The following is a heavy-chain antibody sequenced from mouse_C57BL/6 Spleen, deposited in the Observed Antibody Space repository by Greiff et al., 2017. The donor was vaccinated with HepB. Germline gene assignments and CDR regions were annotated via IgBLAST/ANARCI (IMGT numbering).Heavy chain of an antibody. V-gene: IGHV5-17*01. CDR3: ARGVSWDGGFAY. J-gene: IGHJ3*01. D-gene: IGHD4-1*01. CDR2: ISSGSSTI. CDR1: GFTFSDYG. Sequence: EVKLMESGGGLVKPGGSLKLSCAASGFTFSDYGMHWVRQAPEKGLEWVAYISSGSSTIYYADTVKGRFTISRDNAKNTLFLQMTSLRSEDAAMYYCARGVSWDGGFAYWGQGTLVTVSA.